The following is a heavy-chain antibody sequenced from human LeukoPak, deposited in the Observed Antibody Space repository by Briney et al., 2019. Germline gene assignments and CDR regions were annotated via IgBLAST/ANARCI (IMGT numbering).Heavy chain of an antibody. D-gene: IGHD3-16*01. CDR3: ARDGHYDWANDAFDI. CDR1: GYTFTSYD. V-gene: IGHV1-8*01. J-gene: IGHJ3*02. Sequence: ASVKVSCKASGYTFTSYDIHWVRQATGQGLEWMGRMNPNRGDTDYAQKFQGRVTMTRDTSISTAYMELSSLRSEDTAVYYCARDGHYDWANDAFDIWGQGTMVTVSS. CDR2: MNPNRGDT.